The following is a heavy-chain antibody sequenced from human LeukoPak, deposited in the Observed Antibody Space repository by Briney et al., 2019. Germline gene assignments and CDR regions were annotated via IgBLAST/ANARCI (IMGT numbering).Heavy chain of an antibody. J-gene: IGHJ5*02. Sequence: SQTLSLTCAISGDSVSSNSAAWNWIRQSPSRGLEWLGRTYYRSKWYNDYAVSVKSRITINPDTSKNQFSLQLISVTPEDTAVYYCARDLVWYSSGDSPGFDPWGQGTLVIVSS. CDR2: TYYRSKWYN. V-gene: IGHV6-1*01. D-gene: IGHD6-19*01. CDR1: GDSVSSNSAA. CDR3: ARDLVWYSSGDSPGFDP.